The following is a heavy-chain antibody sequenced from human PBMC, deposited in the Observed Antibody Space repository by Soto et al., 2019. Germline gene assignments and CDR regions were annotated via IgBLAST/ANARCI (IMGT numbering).Heavy chain of an antibody. Sequence: KGLEWMGIIYPGDSDTRYSPSFQGQVTISADKSISTAYLQWSSLKASDTAMYYCARHSPFEHYDILKKNYYYYMDFWVKGTTVIV. J-gene: IGHJ6*03. D-gene: IGHD3-9*01. V-gene: IGHV5-51*01. CDR2: IYPGDSDT. CDR3: ARHSPFEHYDILKKNYYYYMDF.